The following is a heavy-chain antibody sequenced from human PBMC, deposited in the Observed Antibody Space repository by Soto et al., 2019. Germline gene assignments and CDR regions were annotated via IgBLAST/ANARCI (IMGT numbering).Heavy chain of an antibody. Sequence: GESLKISCKGSGYSFAGYWITWVRQKPRKGLERMGRIDPSDSQTYYSPSFRGHVTISVTKSITTVFLQWSSLRASDTPMYYCSRHIYESDTGPNFQYYFDSWGQGTPVTVSS. V-gene: IGHV5-10-1*01. D-gene: IGHD5-18*01. CDR3: SRHIYESDTGPNFQYYFDS. CDR1: GYSFAGYW. CDR2: IDPSDSQT. J-gene: IGHJ4*02.